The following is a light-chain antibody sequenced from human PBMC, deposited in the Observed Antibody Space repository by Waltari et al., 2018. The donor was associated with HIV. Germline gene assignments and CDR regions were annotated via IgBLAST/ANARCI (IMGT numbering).Light chain of an antibody. CDR3: ATWDISLSAVV. CDR1: SNNVGNQG. Sequence: QAGLTQPPSVSKGMRQTATLTCTGNSNNVGNQGAAWPQQHQGHPPKLLSYRDNKRPSGISERFSASRSGNTASLTITGVQPDDEADYFCATWDISLSAVVFGGGTTLTVL. CDR2: RDN. J-gene: IGLJ2*01. V-gene: IGLV10-54*04.